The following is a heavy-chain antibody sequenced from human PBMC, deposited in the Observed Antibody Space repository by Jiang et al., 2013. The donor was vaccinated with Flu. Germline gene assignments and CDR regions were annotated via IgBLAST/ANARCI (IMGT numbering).Heavy chain of an antibody. Sequence: VQLVESGGGVVHPGESLRLSCVASGYIFSNYKMHWVRQAPGKGLEWLAVISADGRAKDYGDSTQGRFTIRRDDSRNTVFLQIDSLRYEDTALYYCARDMGLLQRYFLDYWARELWSSSPQ. V-gene: IGHV3-30-3*01. CDR2: ISADGRAK. J-gene: IGHJ4*02. CDR3: ARDMGLLQRYFLDY. CDR1: GYIFSNYK. D-gene: IGHD6-25*01.